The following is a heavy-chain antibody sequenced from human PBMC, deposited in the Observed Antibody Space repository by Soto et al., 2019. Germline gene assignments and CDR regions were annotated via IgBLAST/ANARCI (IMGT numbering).Heavy chain of an antibody. CDR2: IYHSGST. D-gene: IGHD6-13*01. Sequence: QVQLQESGPGLVKPSGTLSLTCAVSGGSISSSNWWSWVRQPPGKGLEWIGEIYHSGSTNYNPSLKSRVTISEDKSKNQFSLKLSSVTAADTAVYYCARAPASIAAAGMIDYWGQGTLVTVSS. J-gene: IGHJ4*02. CDR3: ARAPASIAAAGMIDY. CDR1: GGSISSSNW. V-gene: IGHV4-4*02.